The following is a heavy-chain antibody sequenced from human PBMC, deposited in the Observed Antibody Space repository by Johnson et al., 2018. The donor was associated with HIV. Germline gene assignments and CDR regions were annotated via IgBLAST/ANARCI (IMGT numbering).Heavy chain of an antibody. D-gene: IGHD3-22*01. V-gene: IGHV3-11*04. CDR3: AREGDSSGAGAFDI. Sequence: VQLVESGGGLIQPGGSLRLSCAASGFTFSDYYMSWIRQAPGKGLEWVCGINWNGGSTSYADSVKGRFTISRDNAKNSLYLQMNSLRAEDTAVYYCAREGDSSGAGAFDIWGQGTMVTVSS. CDR1: GFTFSDYY. CDR2: INWNGGST. J-gene: IGHJ3*02.